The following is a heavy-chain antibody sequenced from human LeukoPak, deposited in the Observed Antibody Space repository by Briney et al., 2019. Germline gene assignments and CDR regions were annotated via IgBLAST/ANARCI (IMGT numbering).Heavy chain of an antibody. D-gene: IGHD2-2*01. Sequence: PSETLSLTCAVYGGSFSGYYWSWIRQPPGKGVEWIGEINHSGSTNYNPSLKSRVTISVDTSKNQFSLKLSSVTAADTAVYYCSIVVVPAATLDYFDYWGQGTLVTVSS. CDR3: SIVVVPAATLDYFDY. J-gene: IGHJ4*02. CDR1: GGSFSGYY. CDR2: INHSGST. V-gene: IGHV4-34*01.